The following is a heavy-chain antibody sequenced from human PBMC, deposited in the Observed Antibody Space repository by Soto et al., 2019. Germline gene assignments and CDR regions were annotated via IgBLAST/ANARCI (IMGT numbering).Heavy chain of an antibody. J-gene: IGHJ6*03. CDR1: GFTFSSYS. CDR2: ISSSSSTI. Sequence: GGSLRLSCAASGFTFSSYSMNWVRQAPGKGLEWVSYISSSSSTIYYADSVKGRFTISRDNATNSLYLQMNSLRAEDTAVYYCARAATHYYYYYYMDVWGKGTTVTVSS. CDR3: ARAATHYYYYYYMDV. V-gene: IGHV3-48*01.